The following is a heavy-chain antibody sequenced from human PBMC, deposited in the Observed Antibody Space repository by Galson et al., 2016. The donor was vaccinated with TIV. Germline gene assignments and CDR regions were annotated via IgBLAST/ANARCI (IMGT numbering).Heavy chain of an antibody. J-gene: IGHJ6*01. CDR3: ARYCSTANCDGSLTHDIDV. CDR2: IVPILGVT. CDR1: GGTFSSYA. Sequence: SVKVSCKASGGTFSSYAISWVRQAPRQGLEWMGRIVPILGVTHYAQNFQGRVTITADISTNTAYMELSSLRSEDTAGYYCARYCSTANCDGSLTHDIDVRGQGTTVGASS. V-gene: IGHV1-69*04. D-gene: IGHD2-2*01.